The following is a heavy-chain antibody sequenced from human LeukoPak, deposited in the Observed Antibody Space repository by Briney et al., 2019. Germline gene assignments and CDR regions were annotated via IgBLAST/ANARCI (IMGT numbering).Heavy chain of an antibody. CDR3: ARNGRGYSYGYYYYYGMDV. J-gene: IGHJ6*04. CDR1: GFTFSSYE. V-gene: IGHV3-48*03. D-gene: IGHD5-18*01. CDR2: ISSSGSTI. Sequence: GGSLRLSCAASGFTFSSYEMNWVRQAPGKGLEWVSYISSSGSTIYYADSVKGRFTISRDNAKNSLYLQMNNLRAEDTAVYYCARNGRGYSYGYYYYYGMDVWGKGTTVTVSS.